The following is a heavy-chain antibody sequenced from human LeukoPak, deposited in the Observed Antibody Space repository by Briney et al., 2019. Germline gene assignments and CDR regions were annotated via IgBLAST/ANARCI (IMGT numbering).Heavy chain of an antibody. CDR2: IIPIFATA. D-gene: IGHD3-10*01. CDR3: AVGVRGSGSYQIWGHAFDI. Sequence: ASVKVSCKASGGTLSNYVINWVRQAPGQGLEWMRGIIPIFATADYAQKFQGRVTITADESTSTAYMELSSLRSEDTAVYYCAVGVRGSGSYQIWGHAFDIWGQGTMVTVSS. V-gene: IGHV1-69*13. J-gene: IGHJ3*02. CDR1: GGTLSNYV.